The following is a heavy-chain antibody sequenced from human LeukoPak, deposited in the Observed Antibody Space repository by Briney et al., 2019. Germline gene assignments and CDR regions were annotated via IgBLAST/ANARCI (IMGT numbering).Heavy chain of an antibody. CDR3: ARDYGDRFDY. CDR2: INPNSGGT. J-gene: IGHJ4*02. CDR1: RYRYTGYY. V-gene: IGHV1-2*02. D-gene: IGHD4-17*01. Sequence: ASVKVSCKGSRYRYTGYYMHWVRQAPGQGLEWMGWINPNSGGTNYAQKFQGRVTMTRDTSISTAYMELSRLRSDDTAVYYCARDYGDRFDYWGQGTLVTVSS.